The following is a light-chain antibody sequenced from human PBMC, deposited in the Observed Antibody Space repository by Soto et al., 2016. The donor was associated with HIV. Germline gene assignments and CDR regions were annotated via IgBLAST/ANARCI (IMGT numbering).Light chain of an antibody. J-gene: IGKJ2*01. CDR1: QSLLHSNGYNY. CDR2: LGS. CDR3: MQGLHTPST. V-gene: IGKV2-28*01. Sequence: DIVMTQSPLSLPVTPGEPASISCRSSQSLLHSNGYNYLDWYLRKPGQSPQVLIYLGSNRASGVPARFSGSGSGTDFTLKISRVEAEDVGVYYCMQGLHTPSTFGQGTKLQIK.